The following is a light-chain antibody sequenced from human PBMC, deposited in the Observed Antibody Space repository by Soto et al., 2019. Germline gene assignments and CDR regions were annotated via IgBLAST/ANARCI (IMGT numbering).Light chain of an antibody. J-gene: IGKJ2*01. V-gene: IGKV3D-15*01. CDR3: QQYHHSPPYT. CDR2: GAS. Sequence: DIVMTQSPATLSVPPGETATLSCRASESVSDNLAWYQQKPGQAPRLLIYGASTRATGIPARFSGSGSGTEFTLTISSLQSEDFAVYSCQQYHHSPPYTFGQGTKLEIK. CDR1: ESVSDN.